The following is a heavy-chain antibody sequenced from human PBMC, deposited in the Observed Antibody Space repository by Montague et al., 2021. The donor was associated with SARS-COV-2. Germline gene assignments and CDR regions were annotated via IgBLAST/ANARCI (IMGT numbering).Heavy chain of an antibody. V-gene: IGHV5-10-1*01. CDR3: ARFNFGPHYYMDV. CDR2: IDPSDSYT. Sequence: QPVEEVKKPGESLRISCKGSGYSFTSYWISWVRQMPGKGLEWMGRIDPSDSYTNYSPSFQGHVTISADKSISTAYLQWSSLKASDTAMYYCARFNFGPHYYMDVWGKGTTVTVSS. D-gene: IGHD3-3*01. CDR1: GYSFTSYW. J-gene: IGHJ6*03.